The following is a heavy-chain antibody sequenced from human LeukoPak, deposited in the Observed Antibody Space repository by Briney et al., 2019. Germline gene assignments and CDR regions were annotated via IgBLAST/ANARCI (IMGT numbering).Heavy chain of an antibody. CDR2: IYYSGST. CDR1: GGSISSYY. V-gene: IGHV4-59*01. J-gene: IGHJ4*02. Sequence: SETLSLTCTVSGGSISSYYWSWIRQPPGKGLEWIGYIYYSGSTNYNPSLKSRVTISVDTSKDQFSLKLSSVTAADTAVYYCARYDSSGWFAFDYWSQGTLVTVSS. CDR3: ARYDSSGWFAFDY. D-gene: IGHD6-19*01.